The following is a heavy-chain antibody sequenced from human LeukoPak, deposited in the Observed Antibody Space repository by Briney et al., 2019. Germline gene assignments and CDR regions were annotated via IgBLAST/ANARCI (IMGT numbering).Heavy chain of an antibody. CDR2: IHIYRGNT. CDR1: GYSSTNYG. J-gene: IGHJ4*02. Sequence: ASVKVSCKASGYSSTNYGISWVRQAPGQGLEWMGWIHIYRGNTNYAQKFQGRVTMTTDTSTSTVYMEVRGLRSDDTAMYYCARENPYSSGWWAFDYWGQGTLVTVSS. D-gene: IGHD6-19*01. CDR3: ARENPYSSGWWAFDY. V-gene: IGHV1-18*04.